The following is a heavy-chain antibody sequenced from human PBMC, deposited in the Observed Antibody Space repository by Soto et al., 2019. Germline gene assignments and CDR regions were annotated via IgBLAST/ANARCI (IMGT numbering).Heavy chain of an antibody. V-gene: IGHV3-23*01. D-gene: IGHD6-13*01. CDR2: ISGSGGST. J-gene: IGHJ6*02. CDR1: GFTFSDYY. CDR3: AKHPNRWYLLDSYYYYYGMDV. Sequence: GGSLRLSCAASGFTFSDYYMSWVRQAPGKGLEWVSAISGSGGSTYYADSVKGRFTISRDNSKNTLYLQMNSLRAEDTAVYYCAKHPNRWYLLDSYYYYYGMDVWGQGTTVTVSS.